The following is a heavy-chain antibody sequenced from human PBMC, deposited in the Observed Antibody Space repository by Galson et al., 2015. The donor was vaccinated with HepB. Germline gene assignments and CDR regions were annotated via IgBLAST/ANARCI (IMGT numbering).Heavy chain of an antibody. V-gene: IGHV1-18*01. D-gene: IGHD2-2*01. J-gene: IGHJ6*03. Sequence: SCKASGYTFSSSAISWVRQAPGQGLEWMGWISGFNGNTNYAQKFQGRVTITTDTSTSAVYMELRSLRSDDTAVYYCATSGKQLLSRGNYYYYSMDVWGKGTTVSVSS. CDR2: ISGFNGNT. CDR3: ATSGKQLLSRGNYYYYSMDV. CDR1: GYTFSSSA.